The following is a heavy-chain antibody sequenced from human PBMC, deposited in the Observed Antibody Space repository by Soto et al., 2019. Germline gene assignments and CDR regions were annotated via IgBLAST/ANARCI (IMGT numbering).Heavy chain of an antibody. J-gene: IGHJ4*02. D-gene: IGHD2-15*01. CDR3: TRDPVDGLYCSGGSCYPYFDY. Sequence: GGSLRLSCTASGFTFGDYAMSWFRQAPGKGLEWVGFIRSKAYGGTTENAASVKGRVTISRDDSKSIAYLQMNSLKTEDTAVYYCTRDPVDGLYCSGGSCYPYFDYWGQGTLVTVSS. V-gene: IGHV3-49*03. CDR2: IRSKAYGGTT. CDR1: GFTFGDYA.